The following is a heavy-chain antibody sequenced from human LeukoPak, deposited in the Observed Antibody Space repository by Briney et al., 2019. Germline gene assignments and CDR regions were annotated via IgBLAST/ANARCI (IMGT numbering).Heavy chain of an antibody. CDR2: ISTSSSYI. D-gene: IGHD4-17*01. V-gene: IGHV3-21*01. Sequence: PGGSLRLSCAASGFTFSSYWMHWVRQAPGRGLEWVSSISTSSSYIYCVDSVKGRFTISRDNAKNSLYLLMNSLRTEDTAVYYCARGPFINGNYENDSWGQGTLVTVSS. CDR1: GFTFSSYW. CDR3: ARGPFINGNYENDS. J-gene: IGHJ4*02.